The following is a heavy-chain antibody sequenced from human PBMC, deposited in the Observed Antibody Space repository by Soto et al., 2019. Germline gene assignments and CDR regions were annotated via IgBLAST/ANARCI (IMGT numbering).Heavy chain of an antibody. D-gene: IGHD1-1*01. V-gene: IGHV1-18*01. CDR2: ISGYNGNT. CDR1: GYSFTNYG. Sequence: QIHLEQSRIEMKEPGTSLKISCATSGYSFTNYGISWVRQAPGQGLEWMGWISGYNGNTKYAQSFHDIVVMTADKLTSTGYLEMRNLRSNDTAVYYCARANTWVTGRVGTHWGQGTKVTVSS. CDR3: ARANTWVTGRVGTH. J-gene: IGHJ4*02.